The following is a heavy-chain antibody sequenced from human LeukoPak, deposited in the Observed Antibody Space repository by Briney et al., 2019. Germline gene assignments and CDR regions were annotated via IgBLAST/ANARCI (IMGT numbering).Heavy chain of an antibody. D-gene: IGHD2-2*01. J-gene: IGHJ4*02. V-gene: IGHV3-23*01. CDR3: AKTQIPGVMGGFDY. Sequence: GGSLRLSCAASGFTFSSYSMSWVRQAPGKGLEWVSTITGSGGSTFYADSVKGRFTISRDNSKNTLYLQMNSLRAEDTAVYYCAKTQIPGVMGGFDYWGQGTPVTVSS. CDR1: GFTFSSYS. CDR2: ITGSGGST.